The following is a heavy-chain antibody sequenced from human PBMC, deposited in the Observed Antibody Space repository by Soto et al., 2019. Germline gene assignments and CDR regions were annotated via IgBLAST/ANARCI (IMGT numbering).Heavy chain of an antibody. CDR1: GGTFSSYT. Sequence: QVQLVQSGAEVKKPGSSVKVSCKASGGTFSSYTISWVRQAPGQGLEWMGRIIPILGIANYAQKFQGRVTITADKSTSTAYMELSSLRSEDTAVYYCARDYYGSGSYYSGAFDIWGQGTMVTVSS. CDR3: ARDYYGSGSYYSGAFDI. J-gene: IGHJ3*02. D-gene: IGHD3-10*01. V-gene: IGHV1-69*08. CDR2: IIPILGIA.